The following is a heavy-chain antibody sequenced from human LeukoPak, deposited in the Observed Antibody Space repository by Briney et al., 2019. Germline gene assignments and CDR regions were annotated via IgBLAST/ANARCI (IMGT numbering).Heavy chain of an antibody. D-gene: IGHD2-21*01. Sequence: GGSLRLSCTASGFTFSNSYMTWFRQAPGKGLEWVSDISSSGSYIDYADSVKGRFTISRDNAKNSLFLQMNSLRAEDTAVYYCARFLIADGAFDIWGQGTMVTVSS. CDR1: GFTFSNSY. CDR3: ARFLIADGAFDI. J-gene: IGHJ3*02. CDR2: ISSSGSYI. V-gene: IGHV3-21*01.